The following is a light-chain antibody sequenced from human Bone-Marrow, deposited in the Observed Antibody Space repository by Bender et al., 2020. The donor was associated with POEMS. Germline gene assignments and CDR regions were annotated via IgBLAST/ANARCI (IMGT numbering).Light chain of an antibody. CDR1: SSNIENNY. Sequence: QSVLTQPPSASGTPGQRVTISCSGSSSNIENNYVYWYQQIPGTAPRLLIYTNNERPSGVSDRFSGSKSGNTASLTISGLQAEDEADYYCSSYTAGSKVFGTGTKVTVV. J-gene: IGLJ1*01. V-gene: IGLV1-47*02. CDR2: TNN. CDR3: SSYTAGSKV.